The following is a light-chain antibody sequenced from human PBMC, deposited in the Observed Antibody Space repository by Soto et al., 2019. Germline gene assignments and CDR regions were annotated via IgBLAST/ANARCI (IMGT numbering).Light chain of an antibody. CDR2: DVS. CDR3: QQPTYLQVT. J-gene: IGKJ5*01. Sequence: EMVLTQGPVTLSLYPGERATVSCMARQSVDSYFAWYQQKPGQAPRLLIYDVSTRATGIPARFSGSGSGTVFTLTIPLLQPEDFPFYSCQQPTYLQVTFGHGTRLEIK. V-gene: IGKV3-11*01. CDR1: QSVDSY.